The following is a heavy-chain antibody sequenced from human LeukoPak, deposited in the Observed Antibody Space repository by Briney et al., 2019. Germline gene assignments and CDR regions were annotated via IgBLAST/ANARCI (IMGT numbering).Heavy chain of an antibody. Sequence: SETLSLTCTVSGCSISSSSYYWGWIRQPPGKGLEWIGSIYYSGSTYYNPSLRSLVTISVDTSKNQFSLKLSSVTAADTAVYYCARNHLAVGATNNRFALWGQGNLVTVSS. CDR1: GCSISSSSYY. CDR3: ARNHLAVGATNNRFAL. J-gene: IGHJ5*02. V-gene: IGHV4-39*01. CDR2: IYYSGST. D-gene: IGHD1-26*01.